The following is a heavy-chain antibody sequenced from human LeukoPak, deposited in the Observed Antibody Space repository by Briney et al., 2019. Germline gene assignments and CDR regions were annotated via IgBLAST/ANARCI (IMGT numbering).Heavy chain of an antibody. V-gene: IGHV3-30*02. D-gene: IGHD3-22*01. CDR1: GFTFSNYG. CDR2: LRYDGTNK. J-gene: IGHJ3*01. Sequence: QPGGSLRLSCAASGFTFSNYGMHWVRQAPGKGLEWVAFLRYDGTNKYYADSVKGRFTISRDNSKNTLYLQMNSLRAEDTAVYYCANPFYYDSTGYYYSHTFDVWGQGRMVTVSS. CDR3: ANPFYYDSTGYYYSHTFDV.